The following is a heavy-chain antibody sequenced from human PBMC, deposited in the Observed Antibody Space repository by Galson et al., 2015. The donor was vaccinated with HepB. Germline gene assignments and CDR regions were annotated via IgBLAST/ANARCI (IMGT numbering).Heavy chain of an antibody. V-gene: IGHV3-23*01. Sequence: SLRLSCAASGFSFSSYAMSWVRQAPGKGLEWVSVISGSGGSTDYADSVKGRFTISRDNSKNTLYLQMNSLRAEDTAVYYCARVRDSSPYYRGSNDYWGQGTLVTVSA. CDR1: GFSFSSYA. J-gene: IGHJ4*02. CDR3: ARVRDSSPYYRGSNDY. CDR2: ISGSGGST. D-gene: IGHD3-22*01.